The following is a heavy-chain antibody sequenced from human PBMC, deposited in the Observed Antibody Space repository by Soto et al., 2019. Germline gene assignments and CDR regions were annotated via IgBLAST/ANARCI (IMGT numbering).Heavy chain of an antibody. D-gene: IGHD3-9*01. CDR3: AKGLRYSDWGDRTLYDAFDI. CDR2: INSDGSST. V-gene: IGHV3-74*01. CDR1: GFTFSSYG. J-gene: IGHJ3*02. Sequence: GGSLRLSCTASGFTFSSYGMSWVRQTTGKGLVWVSRINSDGSSTSYADSVKGRFTISRDNSKNTLYLQMNSLRAEDTAVYYCAKGLRYSDWGDRTLYDAFDIWGQGTMVTVSS.